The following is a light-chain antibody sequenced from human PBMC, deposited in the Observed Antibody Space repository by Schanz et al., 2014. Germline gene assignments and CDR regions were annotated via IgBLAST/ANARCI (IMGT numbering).Light chain of an antibody. J-gene: IGKJ1*01. CDR2: DAS. CDR1: QSVINSY. Sequence: EIVLTQSPGTLSLSPGERATLSCRASQSVINSYLAWYQQKPGQAPGLLIYDASSRAAGIPARFRGSGSGTDFTLTISSLQSEDFAVYYCQQYNNWPPWTFGQGTKVAIK. CDR3: QQYNNWPPWT. V-gene: IGKV3-20*01.